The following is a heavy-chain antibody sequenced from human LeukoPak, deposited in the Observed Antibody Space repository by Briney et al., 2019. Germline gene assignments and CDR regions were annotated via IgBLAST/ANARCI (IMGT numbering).Heavy chain of an antibody. D-gene: IGHD6-13*01. V-gene: IGHV3-48*03. J-gene: IGHJ4*02. CDR1: GFTFNNYQ. CDR3: ARGPYSSNWYVDY. Sequence: GGSLRLSCAASGFTFNNYQMNWVRQAPGKGLECISYISSSGRTIYYADSLKGRFTVSRDNAKNSLYLQMNSLRAGDTAVYYCARGPYSSNWYVDYWGQGTLVTVAS. CDR2: ISSSGRTI.